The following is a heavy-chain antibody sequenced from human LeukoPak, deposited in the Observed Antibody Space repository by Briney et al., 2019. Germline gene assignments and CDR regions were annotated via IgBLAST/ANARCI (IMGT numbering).Heavy chain of an antibody. D-gene: IGHD3-3*01. V-gene: IGHV3-53*04. CDR1: GFTVSNKY. CDR3: AGMYFDFWRNISESRYGMDV. Sequence: PGGSLRLSCAASGFTVSNKYMTWVRQAPGKGLEWVSVIYSGAGTDYADSVKGRFTISRHNSKNTLYLQMNSLRTEDTAVYYCAGMYFDFWRNISESRYGMDVWGQGTTVTVSS. CDR2: IYSGAGT. J-gene: IGHJ6*02.